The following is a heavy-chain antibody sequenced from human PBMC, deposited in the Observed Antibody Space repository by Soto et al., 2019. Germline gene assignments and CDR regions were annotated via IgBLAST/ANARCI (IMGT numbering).Heavy chain of an antibody. CDR3: AKDVESGWYEAFDY. CDR1: GFAFSQYG. CDR2: IRSFDYRT. D-gene: IGHD6-19*01. V-gene: IGHV3-23*01. J-gene: IGHJ4*02. Sequence: PGGSLRLSCTASGFAFSQYGMSWVRQAPGKGLEWVSSIRSFDYRTNYADSVKGRFTISRDNSKSTLSLQMNSVKGEDTAVYYCAKDVESGWYEAFDYWGPGTLVTVSS.